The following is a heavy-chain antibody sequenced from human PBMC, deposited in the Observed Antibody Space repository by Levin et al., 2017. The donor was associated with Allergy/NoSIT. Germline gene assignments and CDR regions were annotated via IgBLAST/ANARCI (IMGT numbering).Heavy chain of an antibody. CDR3: ARSKPSYYYDSTGYSFDY. CDR2: FTGSGGRT. Sequence: ASVKVSCAASGFTFSTYAMSWVRQAPGKGLDWVSTFTGSGGRTNYADSVKGRFTISRDNSKNTLFLQMNSLRAEDTAVYYCARSKPSYYYDSTGYSFDYWGQGTLVTVSS. CDR1: GFTFSTYA. D-gene: IGHD3-22*01. V-gene: IGHV3-23*01. J-gene: IGHJ4*02.